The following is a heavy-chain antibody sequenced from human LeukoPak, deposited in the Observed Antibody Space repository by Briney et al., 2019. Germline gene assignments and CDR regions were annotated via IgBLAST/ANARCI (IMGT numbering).Heavy chain of an antibody. CDR1: GGSFSGYY. Sequence: LSLTCAVYGGSFSGYYWSWIRQPPGKGLEWLSYISNSGGTIYYADSVKGRFTISRNNAKSSLYLQMNSLRAEDTAVYYCARDPPGGYYFHIWGQGTMVTVSS. D-gene: IGHD3-10*01. J-gene: IGHJ3*02. CDR3: ARDPPGGYYFHI. CDR2: ISNSGGTI. V-gene: IGHV3-11*04.